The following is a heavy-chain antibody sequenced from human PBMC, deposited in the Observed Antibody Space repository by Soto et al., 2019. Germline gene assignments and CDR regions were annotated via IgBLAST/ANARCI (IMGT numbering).Heavy chain of an antibody. CDR3: AKDYNNYWSGYYAH. CDR1: GFSFNDHA. V-gene: IGHV3-9*01. J-gene: IGHJ4*02. Sequence: PGGSLRLSCAASGFSFNDHAMHWVRQAPGKGLEWVSSISLDSGIREYADSVKGRFTISRDNAKNSLYLEMSSLRADDTALYYCAKDYNNYWSGYYAHWGQGTPVTAPQ. D-gene: IGHD3-3*01. CDR2: ISLDSGIR.